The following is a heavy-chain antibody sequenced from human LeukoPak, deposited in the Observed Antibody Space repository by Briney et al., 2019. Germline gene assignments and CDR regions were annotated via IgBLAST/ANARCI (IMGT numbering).Heavy chain of an antibody. V-gene: IGHV1-46*01. J-gene: IGHJ4*02. CDR1: GYTFTSYY. CDR3: ARDNGYSYGPRIAAAGTQFDY. D-gene: IGHD6-13*01. Sequence: ASVTVSCKASGYTFTSYYMHWVRQAPGQGLERMELINASGGSTSYAQKFQGRVTMTRDTSTSTVYMELSSLRSEDTAVYYCARDNGYSYGPRIAAAGTQFDYWGQGTLVTVSS. CDR2: INASGGST.